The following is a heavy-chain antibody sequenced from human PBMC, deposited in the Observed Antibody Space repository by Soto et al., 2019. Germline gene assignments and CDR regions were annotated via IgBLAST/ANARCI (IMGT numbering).Heavy chain of an antibody. D-gene: IGHD3-22*01. V-gene: IGHV1-69*08. J-gene: IGHJ4*02. Sequence: QVQLVQSGAEVKKPGSSVKVSCKTSGGTFSSYTITWVRQAPGQGLEWMGRIIPSVGLANYAQKFQGRVTITADKSTTTTYMELSSLRSDDTAVYYCARDLGRDDSRGEREFWGQGTQATVSS. CDR1: GGTFSSYT. CDR2: IIPSVGLA. CDR3: ARDLGRDDSRGEREF.